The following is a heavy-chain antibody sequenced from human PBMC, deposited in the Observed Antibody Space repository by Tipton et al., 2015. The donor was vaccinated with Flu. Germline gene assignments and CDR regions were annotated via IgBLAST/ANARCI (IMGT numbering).Heavy chain of an antibody. CDR2: IRSKAYGGTT. CDR3: TREDQYSYGPPSDY. Sequence: SLRLSCTASGFTFGDYAMSWVRQAPGKGLEWVGFIRSKAYGGTTEYAASVKGRFTISRDDSKSIAYLQMNSLKTEDTAVYYCTREDQYSYGPPSDYWGQGTLVTVSS. D-gene: IGHD5-18*01. V-gene: IGHV3-49*04. J-gene: IGHJ4*02. CDR1: GFTFGDYA.